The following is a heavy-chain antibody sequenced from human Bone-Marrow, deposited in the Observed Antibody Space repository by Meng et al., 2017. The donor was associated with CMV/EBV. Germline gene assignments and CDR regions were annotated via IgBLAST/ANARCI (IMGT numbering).Heavy chain of an antibody. V-gene: IGHV3-21*01. CDR1: GFTFSSYS. J-gene: IGHJ4*02. Sequence: GGSLRLSCAASGFTFSSYSMNWVRQAPGKGLEWVSSISSSSSYIYYADSVKGRFTISRDNAKNSLYLQMNSLRAEDTAVYYCARVDTAMAHHDYCGQGTLVTSSS. CDR3: ARVDTAMAHHDY. D-gene: IGHD5-18*01. CDR2: ISSSSSYI.